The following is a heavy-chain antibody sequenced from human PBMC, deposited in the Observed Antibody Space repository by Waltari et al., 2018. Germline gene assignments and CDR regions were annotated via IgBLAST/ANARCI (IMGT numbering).Heavy chain of an antibody. D-gene: IGHD2-15*01. Sequence: QLQLQESGPGLVKPSGTLSLTCAVSGDSVSSNYWWSWVRQPPGKGLEWIGQIHGSGYTNYNPSFASRVTVSLDTSTDHISLKLTSATAADTAVYYCARDRGRGLYLDTWGQGTLVTVSP. CDR1: GDSVSSNYW. J-gene: IGHJ5*02. V-gene: IGHV4-4*02. CDR2: IHGSGYT. CDR3: ARDRGRGLYLDT.